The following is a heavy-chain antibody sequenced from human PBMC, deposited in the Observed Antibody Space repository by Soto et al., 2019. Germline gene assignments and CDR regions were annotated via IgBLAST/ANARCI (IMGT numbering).Heavy chain of an antibody. J-gene: IGHJ4*02. CDR2: LSGDNGDI. Sequence: QVQLVQSGDELKKPGASVKVSCKASNYTFNSYGISWVRNAPGQGLEWMGWLSGDNGDIKYAQKFQGRVTMTTDISTSTVYMELRSLSSDDTAVYFCAGSRGFGFDFWGQGTLVTVSS. V-gene: IGHV1-18*01. CDR3: AGSRGFGFDF. D-gene: IGHD2-15*01. CDR1: NYTFNSYG.